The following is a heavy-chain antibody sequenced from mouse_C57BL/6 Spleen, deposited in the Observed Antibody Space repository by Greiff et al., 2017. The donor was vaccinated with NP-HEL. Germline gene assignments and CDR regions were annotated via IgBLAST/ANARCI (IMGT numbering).Heavy chain of an antibody. CDR3: TRSLYGMDY. D-gene: IGHD1-1*01. V-gene: IGHV1-15*01. J-gene: IGHJ4*01. Sequence: VKLQESGAELVRPGASVTLSCKASGYTFTDYEMHWVKQTPVHGLEWIGAIDPETGGTAYNQKFKGKAILTADKSSSTAYMELRSLTSEDSAVYYCTRSLYGMDYWGQGTSVTVSS. CDR1: GYTFTDYE. CDR2: IDPETGGT.